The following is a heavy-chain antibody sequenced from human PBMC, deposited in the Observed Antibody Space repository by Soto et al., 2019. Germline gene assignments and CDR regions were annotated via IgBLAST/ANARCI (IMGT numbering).Heavy chain of an antibody. D-gene: IGHD5-12*01. V-gene: IGHV3-48*02. CDR1: GFTFSSYS. CDR3: ARDALRFVPRRACDI. Sequence: EVQLVESGGGLVQPGGSLRLSCAASGFTFSSYSMNWVRQAPGTGLEWVSYISSSSSTIYYAYSVKGRFTISRDNAKNSLYLQMNSLRDEDTAVYYCARDALRFVPRRACDIWGQGTMVTVSS. CDR2: ISSSSSTI. J-gene: IGHJ3*02.